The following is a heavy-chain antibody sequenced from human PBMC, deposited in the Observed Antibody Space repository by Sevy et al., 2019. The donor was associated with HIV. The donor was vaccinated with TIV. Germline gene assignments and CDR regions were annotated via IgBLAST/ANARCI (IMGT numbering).Heavy chain of an antibody. D-gene: IGHD2-15*01. CDR3: ARRYCSGGSCYSGYDY. CDR2: IYPGDSDT. V-gene: IGHV5-51*01. J-gene: IGHJ4*02. CDR1: GYSFTSYW. Sequence: GESLKISCKGSGYSFTSYWIGWVRQMPGKGLEWMGIIYPGDSDTRYSPSLQGQVTISAEKSISTAYLQWSSLKASDTAMYYCARRYCSGGSCYSGYDYWGQGTLVTVSS.